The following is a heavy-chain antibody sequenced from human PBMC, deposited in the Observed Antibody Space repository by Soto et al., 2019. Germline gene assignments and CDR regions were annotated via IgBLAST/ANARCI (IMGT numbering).Heavy chain of an antibody. CDR3: ARDVAAAAYDAFDI. CDR1: GDSVSSNSSA. CDR2: TYYRSKWYN. J-gene: IGHJ3*02. Sequence: SQTLSLTCAISGDSVSSNSSAWNCIRQSPSRGLEWLGRTYYRSKWYNDYAVSVKSRITINPDTSKNQFSLQLNSVTPEDTAVYYCARDVAAAAYDAFDIWGQGTMVTVSS. V-gene: IGHV6-1*01. D-gene: IGHD6-13*01.